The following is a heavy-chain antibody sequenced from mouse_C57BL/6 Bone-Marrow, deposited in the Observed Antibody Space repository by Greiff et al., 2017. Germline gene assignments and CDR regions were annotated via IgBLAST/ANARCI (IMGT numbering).Heavy chain of an antibody. D-gene: IGHD1-1*01. CDR3: ARWNYLYFDY. Sequence: QVHVKQPGAELVKPGASVKLSCKASGYTFTSYWMQWVKQRPGQGLEWIGEIDPSDSYTNYNQKFKGKATLTVDTSSSTAYMQLSSLTSEDSAVYYCARWNYLYFDYWGQGTTLTVSS. J-gene: IGHJ2*01. CDR2: IDPSDSYT. CDR1: GYTFTSYW. V-gene: IGHV1-50*01.